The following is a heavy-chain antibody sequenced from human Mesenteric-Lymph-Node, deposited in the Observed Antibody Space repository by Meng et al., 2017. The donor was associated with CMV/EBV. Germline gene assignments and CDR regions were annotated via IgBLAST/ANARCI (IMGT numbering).Heavy chain of an antibody. CDR3: ASSAAYYDFWSGYRGVGFDY. CDR2: IYYSGST. D-gene: IGHD3-3*01. CDR1: GGSISSYY. Sequence: GSLRLSCTVSGGSISSYYWSWIRQPPGKGLEWIGYIYYSGSTNYNPSLKSRVTISVDTSKNQFSLKLSSVTAADTAVYYCASSAAYYDFWSGYRGVGFDYWGRGTLVTVSS. J-gene: IGHJ4*02. V-gene: IGHV4-59*01.